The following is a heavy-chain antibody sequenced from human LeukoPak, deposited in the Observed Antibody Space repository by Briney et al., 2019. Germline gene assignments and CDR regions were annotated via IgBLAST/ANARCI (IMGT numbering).Heavy chain of an antibody. Sequence: GGSLRLSCAASGFTFSSYAMSWVRQAPGKGLEWVSAISGSGGSTYYADSVEGRFTISRDNSKNTLYLQMHSLRAEDTAVYYCARDRPNYYGSDGHYYRRDGDYWGRGTLVSVSS. CDR1: GFTFSSYA. J-gene: IGHJ4*02. V-gene: IGHV3-23*01. CDR3: ARDRPNYYGSDGHYYRRDGDY. D-gene: IGHD3-22*01. CDR2: ISGSGGST.